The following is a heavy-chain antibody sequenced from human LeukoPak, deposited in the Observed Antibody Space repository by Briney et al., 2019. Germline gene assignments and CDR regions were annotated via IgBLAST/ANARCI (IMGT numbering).Heavy chain of an antibody. J-gene: IGHJ4*02. V-gene: IGHV3-23*01. D-gene: IGHD1-26*01. CDR3: AKDLAGSGSYSFDS. CDR1: GFTFSNYA. Sequence: PGGSLTLSCAASGFTFSNYAMNWVRQAPGGGRECVSAISGSGGSTHYADSVKGRFTISRDNSKNTLYLQMTRLRAEEPAVYYCAKDLAGSGSYSFDSWGQGTLVTVSS. CDR2: ISGSGGST.